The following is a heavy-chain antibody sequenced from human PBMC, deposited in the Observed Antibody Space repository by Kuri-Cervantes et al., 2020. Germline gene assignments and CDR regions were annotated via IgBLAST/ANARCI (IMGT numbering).Heavy chain of an antibody. Sequence: LVKVSCKASGGTFSSYAISWVRQAPGQGLEWMGGIIPIFGTANYAQKFQGRVTITADESTSTAYMELSSLRSEDTAVYYCARDSPYYGDGIGWGQGTLVTVSS. D-gene: IGHD4-17*01. CDR2: IIPIFGTA. J-gene: IGHJ1*01. V-gene: IGHV1-69*13. CDR1: GGTFSSYA. CDR3: ARDSPYYGDGIG.